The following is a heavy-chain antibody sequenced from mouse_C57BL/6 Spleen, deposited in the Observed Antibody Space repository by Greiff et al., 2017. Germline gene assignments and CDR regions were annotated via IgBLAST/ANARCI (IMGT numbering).Heavy chain of an antibody. CDR3: ARERAYYYGSSYQYYFDY. D-gene: IGHD1-1*01. Sequence: EVQGVESGGGLVKPGGSLKLSCAASGFTFSSYAMSWVRQTPEKRLEWVATISDGGSYTYYPDNVKGRFTISRDNAKNNLYLQMSHLKSEDTAMYYCARERAYYYGSSYQYYFDYWGQGTTLTVSS. J-gene: IGHJ2*01. V-gene: IGHV5-4*01. CDR1: GFTFSSYA. CDR2: ISDGGSYT.